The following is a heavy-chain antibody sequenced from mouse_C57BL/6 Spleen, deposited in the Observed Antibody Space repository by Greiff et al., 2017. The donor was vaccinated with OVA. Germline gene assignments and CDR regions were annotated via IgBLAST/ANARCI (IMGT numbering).Heavy chain of an antibody. J-gene: IGHJ1*03. CDR3: ARRDYGSSIWYFDV. Sequence: VQLQQPGAELVKPGASVKLSCKASGYTFTSYWMQWVKQRPGQGLEWIGEIDPSDSYTNYNQKFKGKATLTVDTSSSTAYMQLSSLTSEDSAVYYCARRDYGSSIWYFDVWGTGTTVTVSS. V-gene: IGHV1-50*01. CDR2: IDPSDSYT. D-gene: IGHD1-1*01. CDR1: GYTFTSYW.